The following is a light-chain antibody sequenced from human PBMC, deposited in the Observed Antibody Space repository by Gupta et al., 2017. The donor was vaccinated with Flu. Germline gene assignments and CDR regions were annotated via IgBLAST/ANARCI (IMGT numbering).Light chain of an antibody. CDR2: SNN. Sequence: QSVLTQPPSASGTPGQRVTISCSGSSSNIGSNTLNWYQQLPGTDPNLLISSNNQRPSGVNDRVSCYTSGNYASPQTIGLQSEDEADDYWDASDACMDSPVFGGGTKFSVL. J-gene: IGLJ2*01. CDR1: SSNIGSNT. CDR3: DASDACMDSPV. V-gene: IGLV1-44*01.